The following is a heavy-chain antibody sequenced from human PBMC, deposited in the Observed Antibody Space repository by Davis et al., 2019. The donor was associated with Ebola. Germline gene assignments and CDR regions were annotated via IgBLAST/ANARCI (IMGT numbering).Heavy chain of an antibody. Sequence: ASVKVSCKASGYTFTSYGISWVRQAPGQGLEWMGWISAYNGNTNYAQKLQGRVTMTTDTSTSTAYMELRSLRSDDTAVYYCARGYDFWSGYSLYYYYGMDVWGKGTTVTVSS. V-gene: IGHV1-18*01. CDR3: ARGYDFWSGYSLYYYYGMDV. CDR1: GYTFTSYG. D-gene: IGHD3-3*01. J-gene: IGHJ6*04. CDR2: ISAYNGNT.